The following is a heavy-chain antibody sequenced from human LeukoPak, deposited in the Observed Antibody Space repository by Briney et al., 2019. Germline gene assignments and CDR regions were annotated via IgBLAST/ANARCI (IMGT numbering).Heavy chain of an antibody. D-gene: IGHD3-9*01. V-gene: IGHV3-23*01. J-gene: IGHJ6*03. CDR2: ISGSGGST. CDR3: AKGRYFDQLLFYYYYYMDV. CDR1: GFTFSSYA. Sequence: GGSLRLSCAASGFTFSSYAMSWVRQAPGKGLEWVSAISGSGGSTYYADSVKGRFTISRDNSKNTLYLQMNSLRAEDTAVYYCAKGRYFDQLLFYYYYYMDVWGKGTTVTISS.